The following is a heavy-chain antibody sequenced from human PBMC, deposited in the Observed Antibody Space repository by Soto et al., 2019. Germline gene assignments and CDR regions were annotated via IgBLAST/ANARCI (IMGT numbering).Heavy chain of an antibody. V-gene: IGHV1-2*02. D-gene: IGHD1-7*01. Sequence: ASVKVSCKASGYTFTGYYMHWVRQAPGQGLEWMGWINPNSGGTNYAQKLQGRVTMTTDTSTSTAYMELRSLRSDDTAVYYCARVWITGTTVSWFDPWGQGTLVTVSS. CDR3: ARVWITGTTVSWFDP. CDR2: INPNSGGT. CDR1: GYTFTGYY. J-gene: IGHJ5*02.